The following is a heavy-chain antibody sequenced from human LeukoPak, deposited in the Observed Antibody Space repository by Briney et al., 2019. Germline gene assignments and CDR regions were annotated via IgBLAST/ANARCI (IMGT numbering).Heavy chain of an antibody. J-gene: IGHJ3*02. D-gene: IGHD3-10*01. Sequence: GGSLRLSCAASGFTFSSYWMLWVRQAPGGGLVWVSRINSDGSSTSYVDSVKGRFTISRDNAKNTLYLQMNSLRAEDTAVYYCARPYGSGTLDGFDIWGQGTMVTVSS. CDR2: INSDGSST. CDR3: ARPYGSGTLDGFDI. V-gene: IGHV3-74*01. CDR1: GFTFSSYW.